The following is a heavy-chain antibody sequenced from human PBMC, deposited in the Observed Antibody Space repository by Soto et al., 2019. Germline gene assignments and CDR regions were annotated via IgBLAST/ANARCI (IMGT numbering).Heavy chain of an antibody. J-gene: IGHJ4*02. Sequence: EVQLVESGGGLVQPGRSLRLSCAASGFTFDDYAMHWVRQAPGKGLEWVSGISWNSGSIGYADSVKGRFTISRDNAXYSVYLQMNSLRAEDTALYYCAKAGFWSGYYSLVDYWGQGTLVTVSS. CDR1: GFTFDDYA. CDR3: AKAGFWSGYYSLVDY. V-gene: IGHV3-9*01. CDR2: ISWNSGSI. D-gene: IGHD3-3*01.